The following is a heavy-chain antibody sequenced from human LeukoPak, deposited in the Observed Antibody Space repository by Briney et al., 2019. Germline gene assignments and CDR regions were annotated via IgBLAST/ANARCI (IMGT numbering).Heavy chain of an antibody. CDR3: ARHGSRVMATIEDS. Sequence: PSETLSLTCTVSGASFGSSSYYWGWIRQPPGKGLEWIGNIYYSGSTTYNPSLKSRVTISLDTSKNQLSVRLSSATAADTAVYYCARHGSRVMATIEDSWGQGTLVIVSS. D-gene: IGHD5-12*01. CDR1: GASFGSSSYY. V-gene: IGHV4-39*01. CDR2: IYYSGST. J-gene: IGHJ4*02.